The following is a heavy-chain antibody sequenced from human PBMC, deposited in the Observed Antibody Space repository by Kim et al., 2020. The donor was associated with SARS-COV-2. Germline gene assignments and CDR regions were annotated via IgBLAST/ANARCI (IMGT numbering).Heavy chain of an antibody. CDR2: IDPSDSFS. J-gene: IGHJ6*02. Sequence: GESLKISCKGSGFSFTSFWIHWVRQMPGKGLEWMGRIDPSDSFSHYNPSLQGHITISADKSIDTAYLQWSSLEASDTAIYYCARRSIVGASFGHYYGMDVWGQGTTVIVSS. V-gene: IGHV5-10-1*01. CDR3: ARRSIVGASFGHYYGMDV. D-gene: IGHD1-26*01. CDR1: GFSFTSFW.